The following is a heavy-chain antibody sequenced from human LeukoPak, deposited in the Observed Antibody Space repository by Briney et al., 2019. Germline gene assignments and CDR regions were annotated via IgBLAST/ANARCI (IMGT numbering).Heavy chain of an antibody. D-gene: IGHD3-16*01. Sequence: PSETLSFTCAVYGGSFSGYYWSWIRQPPGKGLEWIGEINHSGSTNYNPSLKSRVTISVDTSKNQFSLKLSSVTAADTAVYYCARYVGYYYYYMDVWGKGTTVSVSS. V-gene: IGHV4-34*01. J-gene: IGHJ6*03. CDR3: ARYVGYYYYYMDV. CDR1: GGSFSGYY. CDR2: INHSGST.